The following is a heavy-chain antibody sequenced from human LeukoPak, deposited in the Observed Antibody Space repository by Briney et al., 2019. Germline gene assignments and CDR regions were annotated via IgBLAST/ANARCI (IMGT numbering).Heavy chain of an antibody. CDR2: IYYSGST. Sequence: KASETLSLTCTVSGGSISSSSYYWGWIRQPPGKGLEWIGSIYYSGSTYYNPSLKSRVTISVDTSKNQFSLKLSSVTAADTAVYYCARGKSGYDIYWFDPWGQGTLVTVSS. V-gene: IGHV4-39*07. J-gene: IGHJ5*02. CDR1: GGSISSSSYY. CDR3: ARGKSGYDIYWFDP. D-gene: IGHD5-12*01.